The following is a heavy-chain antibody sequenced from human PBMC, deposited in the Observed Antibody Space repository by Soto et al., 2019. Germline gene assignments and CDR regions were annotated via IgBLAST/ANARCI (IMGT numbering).Heavy chain of an antibody. J-gene: IGHJ6*02. V-gene: IGHV4-34*01. CDR2: INHSGRP. D-gene: IGHD3-22*01. CDR1: GGPFAGYY. CDR3: VIDHSATVWLSPEILSIMDV. Sequence: SENLDTSSAVSGGPFAGYYWRSVRQPPGKGLEWIGEINHSGRPFYNPSLKSRVSISIDTSKSQFSLRLNSVTAADTAIYYCVIDHSATVWLSPEILSIMDVWGQGSTVT.